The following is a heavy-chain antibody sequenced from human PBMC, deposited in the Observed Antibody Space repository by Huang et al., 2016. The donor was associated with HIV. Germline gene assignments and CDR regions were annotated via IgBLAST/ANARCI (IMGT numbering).Heavy chain of an antibody. CDR1: GYTFTSYG. D-gene: IGHD3-22*01. CDR3: ARDPKYHRIGYYRQRRGIDI. Sequence: QIQLMQSGPELKQPGASVKVSCKASGYTFTSYGITWVRQAPGQGPEWIGWIRGSSGGTEYAQNFKGRVTLTTDTSTNIAYMELRSLRSDDTAKYYCARDPKYHRIGYYRQRRGIDIWGQGTMVSVSS. CDR2: IRGSSGGT. V-gene: IGHV1-18*01. J-gene: IGHJ3*02.